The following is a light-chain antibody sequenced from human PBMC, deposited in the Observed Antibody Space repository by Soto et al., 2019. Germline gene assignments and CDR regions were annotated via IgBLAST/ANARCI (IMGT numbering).Light chain of an antibody. V-gene: IGLV2-23*01. Sequence: QSALTQPASVSGSPGQLITISCTGTSSDVGSYNLVSWYQQHPGKAPKLMIYEGSKRPSGVSNRFSGSKSGNTASLTISGLQAEDEADYYCCSYAGSSTPKFGGGTKLTVL. CDR1: SSDVGSYNL. J-gene: IGLJ2*01. CDR2: EGS. CDR3: CSYAGSSTPK.